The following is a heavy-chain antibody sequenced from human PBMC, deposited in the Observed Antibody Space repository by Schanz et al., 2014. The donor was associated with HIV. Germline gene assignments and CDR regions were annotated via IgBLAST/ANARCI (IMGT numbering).Heavy chain of an antibody. J-gene: IGHJ6*02. CDR2: ISGSGSST. D-gene: IGHD6-6*01. V-gene: IGHV3-23*01. Sequence: DVQILESGGGLVQPGGSRRLSCAVSGLPFSTSAMSWVRQAPGKGLEWVSDISGSGSSTYYADSVKGRFTISRDSSKNTVYLQMNSLRAEDTAVYYCARDVEHSSIGVPMDVWGQGTTVTVSS. CDR3: ARDVEHSSIGVPMDV. CDR1: GLPFSTSA.